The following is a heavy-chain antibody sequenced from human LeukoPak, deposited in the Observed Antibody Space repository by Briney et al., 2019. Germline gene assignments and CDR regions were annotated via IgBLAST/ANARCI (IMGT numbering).Heavy chain of an antibody. J-gene: IGHJ4*02. CDR2: INAGNGNT. Sequence: ASVKVSCKASGYTFTTYPMHWVRQAPGQRLEWMGWINAGNGNTKYSQKFQGRVTITRDTSASTAYMELSSLRSEDTAVYYCARFFTLTSLSDYWGQGTLVTVSS. CDR3: ARFFTLTSLSDY. V-gene: IGHV1-3*01. CDR1: GYTFTTYP. D-gene: IGHD3-10*01.